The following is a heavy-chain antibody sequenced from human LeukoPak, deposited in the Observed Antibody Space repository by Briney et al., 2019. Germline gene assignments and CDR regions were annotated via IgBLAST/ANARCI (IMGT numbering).Heavy chain of an antibody. V-gene: IGHV4-59*06. D-gene: IGHD6-13*01. CDR1: GGSISSYY. Sequence: PSETLSLTCTVSGGSISSYYWSWIRQPPGKGLEWIGYIYYSGSTYYNPSLKSRVTISVDTSKNQFSLKLSSVTAADTAVYYCASPFSGAAVTDYWGQGTLVTVSS. CDR2: IYYSGST. CDR3: ASPFSGAAVTDY. J-gene: IGHJ4*02.